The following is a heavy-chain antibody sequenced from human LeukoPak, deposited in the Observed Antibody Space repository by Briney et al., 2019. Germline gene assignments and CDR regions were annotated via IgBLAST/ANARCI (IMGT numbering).Heavy chain of an antibody. V-gene: IGHV3-21*06. CDR3: AKDLNTVTTAFFVH. CDR2: ISSSSTYI. J-gene: IGHJ4*02. CDR1: GFTFSSYS. D-gene: IGHD4-11*01. Sequence: GSLRLSCAASGFTFSSYSMNWVRQAPGKGLEWVSSISSSSTYIYYADSVKGRFTISRDNAKNSLYLQMNSLRAEDTAVYYCAKDLNTVTTAFFVHWGQGTLVTVSS.